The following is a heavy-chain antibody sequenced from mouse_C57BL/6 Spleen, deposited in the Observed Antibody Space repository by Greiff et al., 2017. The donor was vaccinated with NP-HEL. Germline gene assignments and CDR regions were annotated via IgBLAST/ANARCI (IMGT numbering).Heavy chain of an antibody. J-gene: IGHJ2*01. CDR1: GYTFTSYW. Sequence: VQLQQPGAELVKPGASFPFSFPSSGYTFTSYWMHWVKQRPGQGLEWIGMIHPNSGSTHNNEKFKSKATLTVDKSSSTAYMQLSSLTSEDSAVYDCARGGYGSDYWGQGTTLTVSA. V-gene: IGHV1-64*01. CDR3: ARGGYGSDY. D-gene: IGHD2-10*02. CDR2: IHPNSGST.